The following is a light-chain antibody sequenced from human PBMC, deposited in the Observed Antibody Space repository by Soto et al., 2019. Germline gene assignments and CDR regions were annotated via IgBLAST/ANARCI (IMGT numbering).Light chain of an antibody. J-gene: IGKJ4*01. V-gene: IGKV3-20*01. CDR1: QSISNNH. CDR3: EYYGTSIT. Sequence: EIVLTQSPGTLSLSPGERVTLSCRASQSISNNHLAWYQQKPGQAPRLLIHGTSNMATGIPDRFSGSGSGTYFTLTLSRLETEDFAVYYCEYYGTSITFGGGTKVEIK. CDR2: GTS.